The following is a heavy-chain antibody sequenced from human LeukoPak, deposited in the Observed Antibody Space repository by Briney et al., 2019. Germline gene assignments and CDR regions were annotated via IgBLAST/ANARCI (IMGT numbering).Heavy chain of an antibody. Sequence: SETLSLTCAVYGGSFSGYYWSWIRQPPGKGLEWIGEINHSGSTNYNPSLKSRVTISVDTSKNQFSLKLSSVTAADTAVYHCARVSGLLWFGESYDAFDIWGQGTMVTVSS. CDR3: ARVSGLLWFGESYDAFDI. D-gene: IGHD3-10*01. CDR1: GGSFSGYY. CDR2: INHSGST. J-gene: IGHJ3*02. V-gene: IGHV4-34*01.